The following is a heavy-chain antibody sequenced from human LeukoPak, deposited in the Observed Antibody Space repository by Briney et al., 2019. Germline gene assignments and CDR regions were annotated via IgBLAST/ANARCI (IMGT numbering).Heavy chain of an antibody. CDR1: GYSISSGYY. J-gene: IGHJ3*02. CDR3: ARRRWGDAFDI. V-gene: IGHV4-38-2*01. Sequence: SETLSLTCAVSGYSISSGYYWGWIRQPPGKGLEWIGSIYHSGSTYYNPSLKSRVTISVDTSKNQFSLKLSSVTAADTAVYYCARRRWGDAFDIWGQGTMVTVSS. CDR2: IYHSGST. D-gene: IGHD4-23*01.